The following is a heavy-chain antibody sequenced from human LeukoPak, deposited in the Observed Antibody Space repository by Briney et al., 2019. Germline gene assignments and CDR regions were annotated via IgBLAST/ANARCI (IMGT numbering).Heavy chain of an antibody. Sequence: SETLSLTCTVFGYSISSDYYWGWIRQPPGKGLEWIGSIYHRGSTYYNPSLKSRVTISLDTSKNQFSLKLFSVTAADTAVYYCARGVAPSIAAAGTILPFDYWGQGTLVTVSS. CDR2: IYHRGST. CDR1: GYSISSDYY. CDR3: ARGVAPSIAAAGTILPFDY. V-gene: IGHV4-38-2*02. D-gene: IGHD6-13*01. J-gene: IGHJ4*02.